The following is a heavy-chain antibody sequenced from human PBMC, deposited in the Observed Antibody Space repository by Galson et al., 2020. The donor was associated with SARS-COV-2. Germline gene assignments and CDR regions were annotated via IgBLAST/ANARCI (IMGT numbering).Heavy chain of an antibody. CDR2: NNYSGSTN. Sequence: SETLSLTCSVSGGSFSSSSYYWGWIRQPPGKGLEWNGSNNYSGSTNYYNPSLKSRVTITVDTSKSQFSLKLSSVTAADTAVYYCVQLALSYYAMDVWGQGTTVTVSS. J-gene: IGHJ6*02. D-gene: IGHD3-10*01. CDR1: GGSFSSSSYY. CDR3: VQLALSYYAMDV. V-gene: IGHV4-39*07.